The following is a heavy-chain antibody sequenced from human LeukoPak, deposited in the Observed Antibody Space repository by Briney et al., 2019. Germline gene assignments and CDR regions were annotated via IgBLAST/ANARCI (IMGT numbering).Heavy chain of an antibody. CDR2: IWYDGSNK. Sequence: GGSLRLSCAASGFTFSSYGMHWVRQAPGKGLEWVAVIWYDGSNKYYADSVKVRFTISRDNSKNTLYLQMNSLRAEDTAVYYCARESQGSDYRFDYWGQGTLVTVSS. V-gene: IGHV3-33*01. CDR3: ARESQGSDYRFDY. J-gene: IGHJ4*02. CDR1: GFTFSSYG. D-gene: IGHD1-26*01.